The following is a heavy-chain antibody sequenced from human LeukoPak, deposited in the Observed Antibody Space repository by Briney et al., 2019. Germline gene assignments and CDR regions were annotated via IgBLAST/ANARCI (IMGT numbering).Heavy chain of an antibody. CDR2: INSDGRTT. D-gene: IGHD3-22*01. CDR1: GFTFSNNW. V-gene: IGHV3-74*01. J-gene: IGHJ1*01. Sequence: QPGGSLRLSCAASGFTFSNNWMHWVRHAPGKGLVWVSRINSDGRTTTYADSVKDRLTISRDNAKNTLYLQMNSLRAEDTAVYYCAMIKEGWGQGTLVTVSS. CDR3: AMIKEG.